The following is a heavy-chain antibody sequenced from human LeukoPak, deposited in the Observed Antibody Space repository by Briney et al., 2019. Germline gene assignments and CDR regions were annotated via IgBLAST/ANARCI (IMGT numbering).Heavy chain of an antibody. CDR1: GGSFSGYY. J-gene: IGHJ4*02. Sequence: PSETLSLTCAVYGGSFSGYYWSWIRQPPGKGLEWIGEINHSGSTNYNPSLKSRVTISVDTSKNQFSLKLSSVTAADTAVYYCARGQGGTYYDSSGFQYYFDYWGQGTLVTVSS. CDR2: INHSGST. CDR3: ARGQGGTYYDSSGFQYYFDY. V-gene: IGHV4-34*01. D-gene: IGHD3-22*01.